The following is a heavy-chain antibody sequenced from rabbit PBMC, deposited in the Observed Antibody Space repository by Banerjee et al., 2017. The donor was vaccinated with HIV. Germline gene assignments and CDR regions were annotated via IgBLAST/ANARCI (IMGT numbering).Heavy chain of an antibody. V-gene: IGHV1S40*01. D-gene: IGHD4-2*01. CDR2: INTVSGGTT. CDR1: GFSFSSDYW. CDR3: ARDLGGSIHL. Sequence: QSLEESGGDLVKPGASLTLTCTASGFSFSSDYWIYWVRQAPGKGLEWIACINTVSGGTTGYASWAKGRFTISKTSSTTVTLQMTSLTAADTATYLCARDLGGSIHLWGPGTLVTVS. J-gene: IGHJ4*01.